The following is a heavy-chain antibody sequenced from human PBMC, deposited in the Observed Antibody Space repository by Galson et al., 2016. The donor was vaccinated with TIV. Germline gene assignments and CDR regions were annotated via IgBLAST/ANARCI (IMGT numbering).Heavy chain of an antibody. CDR3: ARSPHSAYGTFSDY. Sequence: SVKVSCKASGYPFTAYYIHWVRQAPGQGLEWMGRIIPILGMTNYAQRFQGRVTITADRSATTAYMELNSLRSEDTAVYYCARSPHSAYGTFSDYWGQGTPVTVSS. J-gene: IGHJ4*02. CDR1: GYPFTAYY. D-gene: IGHD5-12*01. CDR2: IIPILGMT. V-gene: IGHV1-69*02.